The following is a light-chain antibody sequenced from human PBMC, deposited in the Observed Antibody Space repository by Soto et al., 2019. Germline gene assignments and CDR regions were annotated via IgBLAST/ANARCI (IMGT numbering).Light chain of an antibody. J-gene: IGKJ1*01. CDR1: QSISGS. CDR3: QQYNGYWT. Sequence: DIQMTQSPSTLSASVGDRVTITCQASQSISGSLAWYQQKPGKAPKLLIYEASNLKSGVPSRFSGSGSGTEYTLTISRLQPDDSASYYCQQYNGYWTFGQGTRVEIK. CDR2: EAS. V-gene: IGKV1-5*03.